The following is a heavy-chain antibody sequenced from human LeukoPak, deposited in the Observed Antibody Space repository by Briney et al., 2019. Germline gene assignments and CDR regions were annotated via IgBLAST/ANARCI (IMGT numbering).Heavy chain of an antibody. Sequence: SETLSLTCTVSGGSISSYYWSWIRQPPGKGLEWIGYIYYSGSTNYDPSLMSRVTISVDTSKNQFSLKLSSVPAADTAVYYCAILDSSEDWFDPWGQGTLVTVSS. D-gene: IGHD3-22*01. CDR2: IYYSGST. J-gene: IGHJ5*02. V-gene: IGHV4-59*08. CDR1: GGSISSYY. CDR3: AILDSSEDWFDP.